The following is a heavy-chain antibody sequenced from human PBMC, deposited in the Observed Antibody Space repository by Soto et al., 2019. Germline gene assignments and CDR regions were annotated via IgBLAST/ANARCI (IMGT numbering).Heavy chain of an antibody. Sequence: KTSETLSLTCTVSGGSISSYYWSWIRQPPGKGLEWIGYIYYSGSTNYNPSLKSRVTISVDTSKNQFSLKLSSVTAADTAVYYCAREWTSGNWFDPWGQGTLVTVSS. D-gene: IGHD5-12*01. CDR2: IYYSGST. V-gene: IGHV4-59*01. J-gene: IGHJ5*02. CDR3: AREWTSGNWFDP. CDR1: GGSISSYY.